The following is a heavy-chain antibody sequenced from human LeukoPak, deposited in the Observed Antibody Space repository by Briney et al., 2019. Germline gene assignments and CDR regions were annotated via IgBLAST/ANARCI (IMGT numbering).Heavy chain of an antibody. V-gene: IGHV3-23*01. CDR1: GFTFSSYA. D-gene: IGHD3-16*01. CDR2: IRNGGGST. Sequence: GGSLRLSCGASGFTFSSYAMSWVRQAPGKGLEWVSGIRNGGGSTYYADSVKGRFTISRDNSKNSLYLQMNSLRAEDTAVYYCAREPPWGDHAFDIWGQGTMVTVSS. CDR3: AREPPWGDHAFDI. J-gene: IGHJ3*02.